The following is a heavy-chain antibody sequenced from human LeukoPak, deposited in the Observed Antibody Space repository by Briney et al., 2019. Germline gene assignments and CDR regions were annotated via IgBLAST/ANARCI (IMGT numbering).Heavy chain of an antibody. Sequence: GGSLRLSCAPSGFTFGDYAMTWVRQAPGKWLEWVGFIRKKAYGGTREYAASVEGRFSISRDDSKSIAYLQMNSLKTEDTAIYYCARMPDPWMGFDYSGQGTLVTVSS. CDR1: GFTFGDYA. D-gene: IGHD2-2*01. V-gene: IGHV3-49*04. J-gene: IGHJ4*02. CDR2: IRKKAYGGTR. CDR3: ARMPDPWMGFDY.